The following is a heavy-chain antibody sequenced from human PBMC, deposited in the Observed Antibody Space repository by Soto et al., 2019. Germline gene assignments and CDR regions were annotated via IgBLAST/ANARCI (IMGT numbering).Heavy chain of an antibody. J-gene: IGHJ4*02. V-gene: IGHV1-46*01. CDR1: GYTFTSYY. D-gene: IGHD5-12*01. CDR2: INPSGGST. CDR3: ARDPRRDGYNRFDY. Sequence: ASVKVSCKASGYTFTSYYMHWVRQAPGQGLEWMGIINPSGGSTSYAQKFQGRFTISRDNSKNTLYLQMNNLRAEDTAVYYCARDPRRDGYNRFDYWGQGTPVTVSS.